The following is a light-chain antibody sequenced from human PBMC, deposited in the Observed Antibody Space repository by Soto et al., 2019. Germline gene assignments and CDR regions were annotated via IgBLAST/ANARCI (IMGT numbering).Light chain of an antibody. CDR1: KSITTY. V-gene: IGKV3-11*01. J-gene: IGKJ1*01. CDR3: QQRSSLWT. Sequence: ETVLTQSPATLSLSPGDRATLSCRASKSITTYLAWYQQKTGQAPKLLFYDASNRATGIPARFSANGSGTDFTLTIRSLEPEVSAVYYCQQRSSLWTFGQGTKVEIK. CDR2: DAS.